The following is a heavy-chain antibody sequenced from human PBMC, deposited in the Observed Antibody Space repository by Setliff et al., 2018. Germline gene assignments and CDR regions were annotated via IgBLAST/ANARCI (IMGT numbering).Heavy chain of an antibody. D-gene: IGHD3-22*01. CDR3: ARLGYSDAFDI. J-gene: IGHJ3*02. V-gene: IGHV5-51*01. Sequence: GESLKISCKGSGYSFTTYWIGRVRQMPGKGLEWMGIIYPGDSDTRYSPSFRGQVTISADRSISTAYLQWSSLKASDSAMYYCARLGYSDAFDIWGQGTMVTVSS. CDR1: GYSFTTYW. CDR2: IYPGDSDT.